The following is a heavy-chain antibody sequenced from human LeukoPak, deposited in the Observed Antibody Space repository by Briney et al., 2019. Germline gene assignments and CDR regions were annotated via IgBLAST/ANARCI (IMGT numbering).Heavy chain of an antibody. D-gene: IGHD6-13*01. V-gene: IGHV1-46*01. J-gene: IGHJ3*01. CDR3: ARGGIVAAGIINNHDAFDV. Sequence: ASVKASCKASGYTFTSYYMHWVRQAPGQGLEWMGIINPSGGSTSYAQKFQGRVTMTRDMSTSTVYMELSSLRSEDTAVYYCARGGIVAAGIINNHDAFDVWGLGTMVTVSS. CDR1: GYTFTSYY. CDR2: INPSGGST.